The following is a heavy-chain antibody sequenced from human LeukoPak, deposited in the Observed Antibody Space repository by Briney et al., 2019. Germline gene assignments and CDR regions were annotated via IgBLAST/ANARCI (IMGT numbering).Heavy chain of an antibody. CDR3: AKALYSSSPSYFDY. D-gene: IGHD6-13*01. CDR2: ISWNSGSI. CDR1: GFTLSNYW. V-gene: IGHV3-9*01. Sequence: PGGSLRLSCAASGFTLSNYWMSWVRQAPGKGLEWVSGISWNSGSIGYADSVKGRFTISRDNAKNSLYLQMNSLRAEDTALYYCAKALYSSSPSYFDYWGQGTLVTVSS. J-gene: IGHJ4*02.